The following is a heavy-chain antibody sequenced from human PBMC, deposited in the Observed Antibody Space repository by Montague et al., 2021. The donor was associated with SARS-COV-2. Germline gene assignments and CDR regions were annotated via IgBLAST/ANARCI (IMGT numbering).Heavy chain of an antibody. J-gene: IGHJ6*02. CDR2: IYYSGTT. D-gene: IGHD6-13*01. Sequence: SETLSLTCTVSGGSISSSSYYWGWIRQPPGKGLEWIGSIYYSGTTYYTPSLKIRVTISVDPSKNQFSLKLSSVTAAATAVYYCARVGRQQLGRLSGMDVWGQGTTVTVSS. V-gene: IGHV4-39*07. CDR1: GGSISSSSYY. CDR3: ARVGRQQLGRLSGMDV.